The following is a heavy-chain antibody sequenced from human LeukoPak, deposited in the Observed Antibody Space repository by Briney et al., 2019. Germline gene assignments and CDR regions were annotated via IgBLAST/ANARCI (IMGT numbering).Heavy chain of an antibody. V-gene: IGHV3-66*02. CDR1: GFTVTRDY. CDR3: ARGGWAFCGDDCYRNFDY. CDR2: IYSGGST. J-gene: IGHJ4*02. Sequence: LPGGSLRLSCAVSGFTVTRDYMSWVRQAPGKGLEWVSVIYSGGSTYYADSVKGRLTISRDNSKNTLSLQMNSLRAEDTAVYYCARGGWAFCGDDCYRNFDYWGQGALVTVSS. D-gene: IGHD2-21*02.